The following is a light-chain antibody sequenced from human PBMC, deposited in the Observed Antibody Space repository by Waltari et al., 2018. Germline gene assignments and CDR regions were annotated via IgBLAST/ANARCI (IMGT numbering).Light chain of an antibody. CDR3: QAWDSSTVV. CDR1: KLGDKY. J-gene: IGLJ2*01. CDR2: QDS. V-gene: IGLV3-1*01. Sequence: SYDRPKPPSWSGSPGRTASITCPGDKLGDKYACWYQQKPGKSPVRVIYQDSKRPSVIPERFSGSNSGNTATLTISGTQAMDEADYYCQAWDSSTVVFGGGTKLTVL.